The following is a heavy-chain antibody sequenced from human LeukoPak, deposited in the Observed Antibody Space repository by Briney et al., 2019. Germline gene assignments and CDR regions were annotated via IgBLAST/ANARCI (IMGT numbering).Heavy chain of an antibody. CDR3: GRAFPPLRTAAAGDY. D-gene: IGHD6-13*01. CDR2: ISYRTSHI. V-gene: IGHV3-21*01. Sequence: GGSLRLSCTASGFTFSDCDMNWFGQAPGKGLEWVSSISYRTSHIYYADSVKGRFTITRDNAKNSLYLQMDSLRAEDTAVYFCGRAFPPLRTAAAGDYWGQGTLVTVSS. CDR1: GFTFSDCD. J-gene: IGHJ4*02.